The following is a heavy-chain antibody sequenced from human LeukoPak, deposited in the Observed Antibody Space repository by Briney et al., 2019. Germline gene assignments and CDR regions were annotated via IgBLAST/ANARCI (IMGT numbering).Heavy chain of an antibody. J-gene: IGHJ3*02. CDR2: IYHSGST. CDR1: GGSISTSKW. D-gene: IGHD4-17*01. Sequence: SETLSLTCAVSGGSISTSKWWSWVRQPPGKGLEWIGSIYHSGSTYYNPSLKSRVTISVDTSKNQFSLKLSSVTAADTAVYYCARSTTVSNAFDIWGQGTMVTVSS. CDR3: ARSTTVSNAFDI. V-gene: IGHV4-4*02.